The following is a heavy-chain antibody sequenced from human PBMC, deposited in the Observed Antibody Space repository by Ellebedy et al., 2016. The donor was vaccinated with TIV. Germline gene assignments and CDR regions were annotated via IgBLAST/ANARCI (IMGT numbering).Heavy chain of an antibody. J-gene: IGHJ4*02. V-gene: IGHV1-46*01. CDR3: ATDNGYNSRFDY. D-gene: IGHD4-23*01. CDR1: GGSFSPYA. CDR2: INPTDGST. Sequence: ASVKVSXKASGGSFSPYAITWVRQAPGQGLEWLGIINPTDGSTTYALKFQGRFTVTRDTSTGTVYMELSSLRSEDAAVYYCATDNGYNSRFDYWGQGTLVTVSS.